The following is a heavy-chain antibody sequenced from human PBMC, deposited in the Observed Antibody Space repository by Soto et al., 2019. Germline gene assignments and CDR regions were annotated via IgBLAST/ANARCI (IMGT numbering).Heavy chain of an antibody. Sequence: EVQLVESGGGLVQPGGSLKVSCAASGFTFSGPAMHWVRQASGKGLEWVGRIRSKGNNYATEYAASVKGRFTISREDAKDTAYVQMNSLKTEDAAVYYCNRYSSSSKWYFDVRGRGALVTVSS. CDR2: IRSKGNNYAT. D-gene: IGHD6-6*01. CDR3: NRYSSSSKWYFDV. CDR1: GFTFSGPA. J-gene: IGHJ2*01. V-gene: IGHV3-73*01.